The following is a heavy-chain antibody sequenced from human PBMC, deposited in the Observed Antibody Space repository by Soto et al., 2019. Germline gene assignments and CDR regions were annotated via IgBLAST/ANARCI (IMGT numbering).Heavy chain of an antibody. D-gene: IGHD3-10*01. J-gene: IGHJ1*01. CDR3: AGAGWMLQIGPQGYFPH. CDR2: ISGSGGST. V-gene: IGHV3-23*01. CDR1: GFTFSSYA. Sequence: EVQLLESGGGLVQPGGSLRLSCAASGFTFSSYAMSWVRQAPGKGLEWVSAISGSGGSTYYADSVKGRSTISRDNSKNTLCLQMNSMRAEDTAVYYCAGAGWMLQIGPQGYFPHWGQGTLVTVSS.